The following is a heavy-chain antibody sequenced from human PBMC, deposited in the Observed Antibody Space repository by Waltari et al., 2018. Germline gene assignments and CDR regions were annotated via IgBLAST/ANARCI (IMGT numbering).Heavy chain of an antibody. Sequence: EVQLVESGGGLVQPGGSLRLSCAASGFTLSSYEMNLVRQAPGKGGGCGSYISSSGMTIYYADSVKGRFTISRDNAKNALYLQMNSLRAEDRAVYYCARVVSSGWLDYWGQGTLVTVSS. D-gene: IGHD6-19*01. J-gene: IGHJ4*02. CDR3: ARVVSSGWLDY. V-gene: IGHV3-48*03. CDR1: GFTLSSYE. CDR2: ISSSGMTI.